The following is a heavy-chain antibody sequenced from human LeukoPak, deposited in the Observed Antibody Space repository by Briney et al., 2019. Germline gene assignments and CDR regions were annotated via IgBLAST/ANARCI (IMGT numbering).Heavy chain of an antibody. CDR2: IYSGGKV. CDR3: ARVARRQQLAYGMDV. J-gene: IGHJ6*02. D-gene: IGHD6-13*01. V-gene: IGHV3-53*01. Sequence: PGGSLRLSCAASGFTVSSTYMSWVRQAPGKGLEWVSVIYSGGKVYYIDSVKGRFTTSRDTSKNTLYLQMNSLRVEDTAVYYCARVARRQQLAYGMDVWGQGTTVTVSS. CDR1: GFTVSSTY.